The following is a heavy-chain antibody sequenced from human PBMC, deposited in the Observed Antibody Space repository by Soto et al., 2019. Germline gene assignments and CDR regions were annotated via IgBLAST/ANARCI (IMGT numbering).Heavy chain of an antibody. CDR3: ARPPVTTVNYYYYGMDV. CDR1: GFTFSSYD. D-gene: IGHD4-4*01. CDR2: IGTAGDT. V-gene: IGHV3-13*01. Sequence: GGSLRLSCAASGFTFSSYDMHWVRQATGKGLEWVSAIGTAGDTYYPGSVKGRFTISRENAKNSLYLQMNSLRAEDTAVYYCARPPVTTVNYYYYGMDVWGQGTAVTVSS. J-gene: IGHJ6*02.